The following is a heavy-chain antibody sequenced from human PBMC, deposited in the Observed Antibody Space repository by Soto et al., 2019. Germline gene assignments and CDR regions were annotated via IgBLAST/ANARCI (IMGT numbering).Heavy chain of an antibody. D-gene: IGHD3-16*01. J-gene: IGHJ3*02. CDR3: ARHRAPIMITFGGASDAFDT. V-gene: IGHV5-51*03. CDR1: GYSFTSYW. CDR2: IYPGDSDT. Sequence: EVQLVQSGAEVKKPGESLKISCKGSGYSFTSYWIGWVRQMPGKGLEWMGIIYPGDSDTRYSPSFQGQVTISADKSISTAYLQWSSLKASDTAMYYCARHRAPIMITFGGASDAFDTWGQGTMVTVSS.